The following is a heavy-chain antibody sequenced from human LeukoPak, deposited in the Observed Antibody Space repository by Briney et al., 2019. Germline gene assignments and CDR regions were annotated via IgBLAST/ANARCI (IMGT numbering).Heavy chain of an antibody. CDR2: INHSGSI. D-gene: IGHD6-19*01. J-gene: IGHJ4*02. CDR1: GGSFSGHY. Sequence: PSETLSLTCAVYGGSFSGHYWSWIRQPPGKGLEWIGEINHSGSITYSPSLKSRVTISVDTSKNQVFLKLRSVTAADTAVYYCTAQWLTGRVMTDWGQGTLVTVSS. V-gene: IGHV4-34*01. CDR3: TAQWLTGRVMTD.